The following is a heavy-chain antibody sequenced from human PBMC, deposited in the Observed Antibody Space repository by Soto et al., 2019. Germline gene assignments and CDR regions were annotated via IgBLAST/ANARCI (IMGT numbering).Heavy chain of an antibody. CDR2: IYYSGST. CDR1: GGSISSYY. J-gene: IGHJ5*01. V-gene: IGHV4-59*01. Sequence: PSETLSLTCTVSGGSISSYYWSWIRQPPGKGLEWIGYIYYSGSTNYNPSLKSRVTIPVDTSKNQFSLKLSSVTAADTAVDYCARGRYCLTGRCFPNWFDSWGQGALVTVSS. CDR3: ARGRYCLTGRCFPNWFDS. D-gene: IGHD7-27*01.